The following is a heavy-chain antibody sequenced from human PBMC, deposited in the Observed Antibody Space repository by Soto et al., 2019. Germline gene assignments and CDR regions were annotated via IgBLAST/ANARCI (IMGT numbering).Heavy chain of an antibody. J-gene: IGHJ5*02. CDR2: IYYSGST. Sequence: QVQLQESGPGLVKPSETLSLTCTVSGGSISSYYWSWIRQPPGKGLEWIGYIYYSGSTNYNPSLKSRVTISGDTSKNQFSLKLSSVTAADTAVYYCARHKGTGGIAVAGIKFDPWGQGTLVTVSS. D-gene: IGHD6-19*01. CDR1: GGSISSYY. V-gene: IGHV4-59*08. CDR3: ARHKGTGGIAVAGIKFDP.